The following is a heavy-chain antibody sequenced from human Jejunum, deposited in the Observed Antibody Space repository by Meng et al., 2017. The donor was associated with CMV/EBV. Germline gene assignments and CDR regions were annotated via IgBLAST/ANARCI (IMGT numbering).Heavy chain of an antibody. CDR2: IDNSRNT. J-gene: IGHJ4*02. V-gene: IGHV4-61*02. CDR3: ARMTGTNYFDY. D-gene: IGHD3-9*01. CDR1: GSSVSIARYL. Sequence: QPRCPSPGLAKPLQTQSLSYSVSGSSVSIARYLWSWIRQPAGKGLEVIGRIDNSRNTYYNPTINSRLTMSIDTSKNQFTLELGSVTAADTAVDYCARMTGTNYFDYWGQGTLVTVSS.